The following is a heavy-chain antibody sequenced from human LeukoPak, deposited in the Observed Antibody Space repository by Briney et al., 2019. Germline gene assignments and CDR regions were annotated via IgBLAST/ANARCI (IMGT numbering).Heavy chain of an antibody. D-gene: IGHD2-2*01. J-gene: IGHJ4*02. CDR3: ARGDLYCSTTSCYPPLDY. CDR2: IYTSGST. CDR1: GGSISSGSYY. V-gene: IGHV4-61*02. Sequence: PSQTLSLTCTVSGGSISSGSYYWSWLRQPAGKGLEWVGRIYTSGSTNYNPSLKSRVTISVDTSKNQFSLKLSSVTAADTAVYYCARGDLYCSTTSCYPPLDYWGQGTLVTVSS.